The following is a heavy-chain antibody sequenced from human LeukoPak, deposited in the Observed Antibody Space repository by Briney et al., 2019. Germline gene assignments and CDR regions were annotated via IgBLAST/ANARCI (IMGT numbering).Heavy chain of an antibody. CDR2: IYSGGST. J-gene: IGHJ4*02. D-gene: IGHD5-18*01. CDR3: MTAAGYNFGQY. V-gene: IGHV3-53*01. CDR1: GFTVSSNY. Sequence: GGSLRLSCAASGFTVSSNYMSWVRQAPGKGLEWVSVIYSGGSTYYADSVRGRFTISRDNSKNTLYLQMNSLRAEDTAIYYCMTAAGYNFGQYWGQGTLVTVSS.